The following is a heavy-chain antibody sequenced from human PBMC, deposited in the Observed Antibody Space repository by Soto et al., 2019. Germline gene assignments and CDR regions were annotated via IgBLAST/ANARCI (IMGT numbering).Heavy chain of an antibody. Sequence: SETLSLTCAVYGGSFSGDYWSWIRQPPGKGLEWIGEINHSGSTNYNPSLKSRVTISVDTSKNQFSLKLSSVTAADTAVYYCARGRHRPTYYYYYGMDVWGQGTTVTVSS. CDR2: INHSGST. CDR1: GGSFSGDY. J-gene: IGHJ6*02. CDR3: ARGRHRPTYYYYYGMDV. V-gene: IGHV4-34*01.